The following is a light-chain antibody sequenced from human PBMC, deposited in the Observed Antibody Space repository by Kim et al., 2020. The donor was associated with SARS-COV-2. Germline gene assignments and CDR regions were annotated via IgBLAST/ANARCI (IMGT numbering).Light chain of an antibody. J-gene: IGKJ1*01. CDR1: QGISNY. CDR2: AAS. CDR3: QEYNNAPPWT. Sequence: DIQMTQSPSSLSASLGDRVTITCRASQGISNYLAWYQQKLGRGPKLLIYAASTLQSGVPSRFSGSGSGTDFTLTISSLQPEDVATYFCQEYNNAPPWTFGQGTKVDIK. V-gene: IGKV1-27*01.